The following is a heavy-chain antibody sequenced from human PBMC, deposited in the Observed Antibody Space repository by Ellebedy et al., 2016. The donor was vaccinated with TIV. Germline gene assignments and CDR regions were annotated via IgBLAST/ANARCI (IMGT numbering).Heavy chain of an antibody. V-gene: IGHV4-61*08. J-gene: IGHJ3*02. CDR3: ARATIPSAAAGSAFDI. Sequence: SETLSLTXTVSGGSISSGGYYWSWIRQHPGKGLEWIGYIYYSGSTNYNPSLKSRVTISVDASKNQFSLNLSSVTAADTAVYYCARATIPSAAAGSAFDIWGQGTMVTVSS. D-gene: IGHD6-13*01. CDR1: GGSISSGGYY. CDR2: IYYSGST.